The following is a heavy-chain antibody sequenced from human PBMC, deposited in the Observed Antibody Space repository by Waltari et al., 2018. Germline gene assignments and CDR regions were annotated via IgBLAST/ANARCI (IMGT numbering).Heavy chain of an antibody. CDR1: GYSFGSFY. CDR2: IYPGDSDT. CDR3: ARLRQPASYYYGMDV. V-gene: IGHV5-51*01. D-gene: IGHD1-1*01. Sequence: EVQLVQSGAEVKQSGESLKISCKSSGYSFGSFYIAWVRQMPGKGLEWMGIIYPGDSDTRESPSFQGQVTISVDRSINTAYLQWGSLKATDTAMYYCARLRQPASYYYGMDVWGQGTTITVSS. J-gene: IGHJ6*02.